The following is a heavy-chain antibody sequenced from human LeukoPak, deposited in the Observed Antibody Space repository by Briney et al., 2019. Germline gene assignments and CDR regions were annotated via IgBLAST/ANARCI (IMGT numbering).Heavy chain of an antibody. V-gene: IGHV3-21*01. CDR1: GFTFSSYS. CDR3: ARDGPLGGYFDY. Sequence: AGGSLRLSCAASGFTFSSYSMNWVRQAPGKGLEWVSSISSSSSYIYYADSVKGRFTISRDNAKNSLYLQMNSLRAEDTAVYYCARDGPLGGYFDYWGQGTLVTVSS. D-gene: IGHD3-16*01. J-gene: IGHJ4*02. CDR2: ISSSSSYI.